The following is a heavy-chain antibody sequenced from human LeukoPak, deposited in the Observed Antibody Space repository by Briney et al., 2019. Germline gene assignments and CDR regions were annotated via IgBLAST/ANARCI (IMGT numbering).Heavy chain of an antibody. D-gene: IGHD6-19*01. CDR2: IYTSGTT. Sequence: SKTLSLTCSVSGGSISNYYWNWIRQPAGKGLEWIGHIYTSGTTNRNPSLKSRVTMSLDTSKSQFSLKLSSVTAADTAVYYCARDRYSPDWYRGLDLDYWGQGTLVTVSS. V-gene: IGHV4-4*07. J-gene: IGHJ4*02. CDR3: ARDRYSPDWYRGLDLDY. CDR1: GGSISNYY.